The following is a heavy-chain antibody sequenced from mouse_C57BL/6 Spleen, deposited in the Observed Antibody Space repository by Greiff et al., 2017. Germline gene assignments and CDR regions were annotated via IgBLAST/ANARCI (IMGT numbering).Heavy chain of an antibody. V-gene: IGHV1-52*01. D-gene: IGHD2-14*01. J-gene: IGHJ3*01. CDR1: GYTFTSYW. CDR3: ARSMGTTGEWFAY. CDR2: IDPSDSET. Sequence: QVQLQQPGAELVRPGSSVKLSCKASGYTFTSYWMHWVKQRPIQGLEWIGNIDPSDSETHYNQKFKDKATLTVDKSSSTAYMQLSSLTSEDSAVYYCARSMGTTGEWFAYWGQGTLVTVSA.